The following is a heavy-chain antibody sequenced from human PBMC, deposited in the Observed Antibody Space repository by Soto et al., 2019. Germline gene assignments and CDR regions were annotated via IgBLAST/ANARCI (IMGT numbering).Heavy chain of an antibody. Sequence: PSETLSLTCAVSGGSIGSNNWWSWVRQPPGKGLEWIGEIFHSGSTNYNPSLKTRVTISVDKSKNQFSLKLSSVTAADTAVYYCARVFSGSYSDYWGQGTLVTVSS. CDR1: GGSIGSNNW. J-gene: IGHJ4*02. D-gene: IGHD1-26*01. CDR2: IFHSGST. CDR3: ARVFSGSYSDY. V-gene: IGHV4-4*02.